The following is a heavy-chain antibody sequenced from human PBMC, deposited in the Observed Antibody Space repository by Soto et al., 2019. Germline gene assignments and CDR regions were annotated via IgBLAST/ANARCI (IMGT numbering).Heavy chain of an antibody. CDR3: AGRSPPIAAFDY. D-gene: IGHD6-25*01. CDR1: GFTFSTYA. V-gene: IGHV3-23*01. Sequence: GGSLRLSCAASGFTFSTYAMSWVRQAPGKGLEWVSVISGGGGTIYYADSAKGRFTISRDNSENTVYLQMNSLRAEDTAVYYCAGRSPPIAAFDYWGQGTLVTVSS. CDR2: ISGGGGTI. J-gene: IGHJ4*02.